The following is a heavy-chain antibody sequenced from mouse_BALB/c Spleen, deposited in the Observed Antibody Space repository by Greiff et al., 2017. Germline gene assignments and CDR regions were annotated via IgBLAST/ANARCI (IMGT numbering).Heavy chain of an antibody. CDR1: GFSLTSYG. V-gene: IGHV2-2*02. J-gene: IGHJ3*01. CDR2: IWSGGST. CDR3: ARKDWGFAY. D-gene: IGHD4-1*01. Sequence: VKLMESGPGLVQPSQSLSITCTVSGFSLTSYGVHWVRQSPGKGLEWLGVIWSGGSTDYNAAFISRLSISKDNSKSQVFFKMNSLQANDTAIYYCARKDWGFAYWGQGTLVTVSA.